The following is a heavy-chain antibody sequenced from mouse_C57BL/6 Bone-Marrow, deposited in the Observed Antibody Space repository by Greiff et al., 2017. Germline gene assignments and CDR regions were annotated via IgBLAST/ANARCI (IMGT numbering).Heavy chain of an antibody. CDR1: GFSLTSYG. Sequence: VQLQQSGPGLVAPSQSLSITCTVSGFSLTSYGVDWVRQPPGKGLEWLGVIWGGGSTNYNPALMSRMSISKDNSKTQVVLKINSRQTDDTAMYYCAKHSWGLFAYWGQGTLVTVSA. CDR3: AKHSWGLFAY. CDR2: IWGGGST. D-gene: IGHD4-1*01. J-gene: IGHJ3*01. V-gene: IGHV2-9*01.